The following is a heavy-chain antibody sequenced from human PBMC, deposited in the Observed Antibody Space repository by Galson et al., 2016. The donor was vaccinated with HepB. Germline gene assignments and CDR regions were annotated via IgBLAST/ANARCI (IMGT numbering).Heavy chain of an antibody. CDR2: THRIGTT. CDR3: APSLYSTNWCVIDY. D-gene: IGHD1-26*01. J-gene: IGHJ4*02. V-gene: IGHV4-59*01. Sequence: SETLSPTCTPDGRSISSFYWSWTRQPPGKGLEWLGYTHRIGTTTYNTSLRSRATISVDMPKNQCSLKLCSVTAADTAVYYCAPSLYSTNWCVIDYWGRGTLVTVSS. CDR1: GRSISSFY.